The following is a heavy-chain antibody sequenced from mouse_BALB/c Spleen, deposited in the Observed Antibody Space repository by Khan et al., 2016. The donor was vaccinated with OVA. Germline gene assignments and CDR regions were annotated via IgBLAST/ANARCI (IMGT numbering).Heavy chain of an antibody. CDR3: VREGGYYRNDGWRED. CDR2: INPSNGYT. V-gene: IGHV1-4*01. J-gene: IGHJ3*01. Sequence: QVQLKESGAELARPGASVKMSCKASGYTFTSYTIHWIKLRPGQGLEWIGYINPSNGYTNYNQKFKDKATLTADKSSTTAYMQLSSLTSDDSAVYNSVREGGYYRNDGWREDWGQGTLGKVSA. CDR1: GYTFTSYT. D-gene: IGHD2-14*01.